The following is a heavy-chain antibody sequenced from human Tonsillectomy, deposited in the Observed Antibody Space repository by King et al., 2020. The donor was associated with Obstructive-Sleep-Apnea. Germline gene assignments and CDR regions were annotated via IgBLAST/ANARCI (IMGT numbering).Heavy chain of an antibody. J-gene: IGHJ6*02. Sequence: VQSGGSLRLSCAASGFTFEYQTMPGVRQFPGKGLEGVSLISWNGDRTDYADSVKGRFTISRDNSKNSLFLQMNSLRSDDTALYYCVKASDIAPYPNGLDVWGQGTTVAVSS. D-gene: IGHD3-9*01. V-gene: IGHV3-43*01. CDR1: GFTFEYQT. CDR3: VKASDIAPYPNGLDV. CDR2: ISWNGDRT.